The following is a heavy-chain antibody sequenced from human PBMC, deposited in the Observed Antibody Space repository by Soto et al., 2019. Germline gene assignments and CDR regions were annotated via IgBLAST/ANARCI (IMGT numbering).Heavy chain of an antibody. CDR2: IFSNDEK. J-gene: IGHJ6*02. Sequence: SGPTLVNPTETLTLTCTVSGFSLSNARMGVSWIRQPPGKALERLAHIFSNDEKSYSTSLKSRPTISKDTSKSQVVLTMTNMDPVDTATYYCARLTDSSSWQYYYSYGMDVWGQGLMVTVSS. CDR3: ARLTDSSSWQYYYSYGMDV. V-gene: IGHV2-26*01. D-gene: IGHD6-13*01. CDR1: GFSLSNARMG.